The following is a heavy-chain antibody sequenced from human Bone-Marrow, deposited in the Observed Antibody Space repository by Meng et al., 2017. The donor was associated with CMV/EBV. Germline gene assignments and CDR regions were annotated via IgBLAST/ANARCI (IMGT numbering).Heavy chain of an antibody. CDR3: AKDIGRATVTLHYYYYGMDV. J-gene: IGHJ6*02. V-gene: IGHV3-9*01. D-gene: IGHD4-11*01. CDR1: GFTFDDYA. Sequence: SLKISCAASGFTFDDYAMHWVRQAPGKGLEWVSGISWNSGSIGYADSVKGRFTISRDNAKNSLYLQMNSLRAEDTALYYCAKDIGRATVTLHYYYYGMDVWGQGTTVTVSS. CDR2: ISWNSGSI.